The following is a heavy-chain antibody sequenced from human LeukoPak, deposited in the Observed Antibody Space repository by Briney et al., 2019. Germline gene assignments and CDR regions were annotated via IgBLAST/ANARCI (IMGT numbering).Heavy chain of an antibody. CDR1: GFTLSSYG. CDR2: IWYDGSNK. J-gene: IGHJ4*02. D-gene: IGHD3-16*01. V-gene: IGHV3-33*01. CDR3: ASLGGKNYFDY. Sequence: GGSLRLSCAASGFTLSSYGMHWVRQAPGKGLEWVAVIWYDGSNKYYADSVKGRFTISRDNSKNTLYLQMNSLRAEDTAVYYCASLGGKNYFDYWGQGTLVTVSS.